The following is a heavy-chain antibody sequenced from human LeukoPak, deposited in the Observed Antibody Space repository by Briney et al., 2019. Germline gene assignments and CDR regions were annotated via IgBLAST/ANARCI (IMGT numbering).Heavy chain of an antibody. CDR1: GGSISSSSYY. J-gene: IGHJ4*02. CDR2: IYYSGST. D-gene: IGHD2-15*01. Sequence: SETLSLTCTVSGGSISSSSYYWGWIRQPPGEGLEWIGSIYYSGSTYDNPSLKSRVTISADTSKNQFSLKLSSVTAADTAVSYCPRDYADCSGGSCYSGPSFLWGQGTLVTVSS. CDR3: PRDYADCSGGSCYSGPSFL. V-gene: IGHV4-39*07.